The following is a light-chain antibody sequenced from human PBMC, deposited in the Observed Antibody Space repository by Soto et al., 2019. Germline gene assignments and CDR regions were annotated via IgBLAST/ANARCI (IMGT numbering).Light chain of an antibody. CDR2: EVA. V-gene: IGLV2-8*01. J-gene: IGLJ2*01. Sequence: QSALTQPPSASGSPGQSVTISCTGTSSDVGGYDYVSWYQQPPGKAPKLLIYEVAKRPSGVPYRFSGSKSGNTASLTVSELQAEDEGDYYCSSYVGDNNYVVFGGGTKVTVL. CDR1: SSDVGGYDY. CDR3: SSYVGDNNYVV.